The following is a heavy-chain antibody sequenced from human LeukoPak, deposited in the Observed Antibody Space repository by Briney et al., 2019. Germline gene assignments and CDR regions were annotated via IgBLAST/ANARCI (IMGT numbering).Heavy chain of an antibody. CDR3: ARLTFFTYYYDSSDYKGFYFDY. D-gene: IGHD3-22*01. V-gene: IGHV4-34*12. Sequence: SETLSLTCAVYGGSFSGYYWGWVRQPPGKGLEYIGTIFYSGSTYYNPSLKSRVTISVDTSKNQFSLKLSSVTAADTAVYYCARLTFFTYYYDSSDYKGFYFDYWGQGTLVTVSS. J-gene: IGHJ4*02. CDR2: IFYSGST. CDR1: GGSFSGYY.